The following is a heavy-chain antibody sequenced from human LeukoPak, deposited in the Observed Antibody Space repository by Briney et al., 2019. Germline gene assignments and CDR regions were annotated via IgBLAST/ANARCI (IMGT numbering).Heavy chain of an antibody. V-gene: IGHV4-34*01. CDR3: ARGSRPTLDY. CDR1: GGSFSGYY. J-gene: IGHJ4*02. Sequence: SETLSLTCAVYGGSFSGYYWSWIRQPPGKGLEWIGEINHSGSTNYNPSLKSRVTISVDTSKNQFSLKLSSVTAADTAVYYCARGSRPTLDYWGQGTLVTVSS. CDR2: INHSGST.